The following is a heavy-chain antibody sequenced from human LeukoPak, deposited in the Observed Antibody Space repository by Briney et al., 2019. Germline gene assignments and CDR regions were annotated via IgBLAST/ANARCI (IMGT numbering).Heavy chain of an antibody. V-gene: IGHV3-30*04. CDR3: ARDRSVRYYGYFDY. CDR2: ISYDGSNK. Sequence: GGSLRLSCAASGFTFSSYAMHWVRQAPGKGLEWVAVISYDGSNKYYADSVKGRFTISRDNSKNTLYLQKNSLRAEDTAVYYCARDRSVRYYGYFDYWGQGTLVTVSS. CDR1: GFTFSSYA. D-gene: IGHD3-10*01. J-gene: IGHJ4*02.